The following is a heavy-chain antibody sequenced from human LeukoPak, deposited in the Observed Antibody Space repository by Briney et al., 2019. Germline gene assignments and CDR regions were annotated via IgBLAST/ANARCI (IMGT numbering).Heavy chain of an antibody. CDR3: ARDPGASNYYDSSGYFWYFDL. CDR2: IYYSGST. CDR1: GGSISSYY. Sequence: PSETLSPTCTVSGGSISSYYWSWIRQPPGKGLEWIGYIYYSGSTNYNPSLKSRVTISVDTSKNQFSLKLSSVTAADTAVYYCARDPGASNYYDSSGYFWYFDLWGRGTLVTVSS. J-gene: IGHJ2*01. V-gene: IGHV4-59*01. D-gene: IGHD3-22*01.